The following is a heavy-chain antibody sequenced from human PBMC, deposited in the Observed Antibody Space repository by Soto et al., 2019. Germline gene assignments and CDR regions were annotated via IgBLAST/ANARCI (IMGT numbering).Heavy chain of an antibody. CDR1: GGSISSSSYY. CDR2: IYYSGST. CDR3: ARLDDYGDYGHYYMDV. V-gene: IGHV4-39*01. J-gene: IGHJ6*03. D-gene: IGHD4-17*01. Sequence: SETLSLTCTVSGGSISSSSYYWGWIRQPPGKGLEWIGRIYYSGSTYYNPSLKSRVTISVDTSKNQFSLKLSSVTAADTAVYYCARLDDYGDYGHYYMDVWGKGTTVTVSS.